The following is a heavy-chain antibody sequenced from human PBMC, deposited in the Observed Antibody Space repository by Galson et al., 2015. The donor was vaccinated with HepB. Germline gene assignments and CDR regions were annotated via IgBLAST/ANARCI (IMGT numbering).Heavy chain of an antibody. Sequence: SLRLSCAGSGFTCSDYWMTWVRLAPGKGLEWVASIKYDGSEKYYVDSVQGRFSISRDNAKNSLYLQMNSLRVEDTAVYFCARETRRGYSYPNGPDYWGQGTLVTVSS. D-gene: IGHD5-18*01. CDR2: IKYDGSEK. J-gene: IGHJ4*02. V-gene: IGHV3-7*03. CDR1: GFTCSDYW. CDR3: ARETRRGYSYPNGPDY.